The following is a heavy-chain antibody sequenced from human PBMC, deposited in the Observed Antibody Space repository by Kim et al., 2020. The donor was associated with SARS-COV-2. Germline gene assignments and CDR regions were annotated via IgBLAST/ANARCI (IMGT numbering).Heavy chain of an antibody. V-gene: IGHV4-61*01. J-gene: IGHJ3*02. D-gene: IGHD2-15*01. CDR1: GGSVSSGSYY. Sequence: SETLSLTCTVSGGSVSSGSYYWSWIRQPPGKGLEWIGYIYYSGSTNYNPSLKSRVTLSVDTSKNQFSLKLRSVTAADTAVYYCAREVADYDGFDIWGQGTMVTVSS. CDR2: IYYSGST. CDR3: AREVADYDGFDI.